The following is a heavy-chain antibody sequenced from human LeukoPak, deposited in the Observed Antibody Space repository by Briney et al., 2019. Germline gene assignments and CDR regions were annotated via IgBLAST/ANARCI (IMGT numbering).Heavy chain of an antibody. CDR1: GYTFTSYA. D-gene: IGHD1/OR15-1a*01. V-gene: IGHV1-46*01. J-gene: IGHJ4*02. CDR3: ARDPAETQQHFDY. CDR2: INPSGGST. Sequence: GASVKVSCKASGYTFTSYAMNWVRQAPGQGLEWMGIINPSGGSTSYAQKFQGRVTMTRDTSTSTVYMELSSLRSEDTAVYYCARDPAETQQHFDYWGQGTLVTVSS.